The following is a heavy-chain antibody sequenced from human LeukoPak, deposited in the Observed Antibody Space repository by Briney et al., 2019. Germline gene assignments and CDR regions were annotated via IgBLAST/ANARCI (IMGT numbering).Heavy chain of an antibody. CDR3: ARALDPTVVTAAGY. D-gene: IGHD4-23*01. CDR1: GYTFTGYY. Sequence: ASGKVSCKASGYTFTGYYMHWVRQAPGQGLEWRGWINPNSGGTNYAQKFQGRVTMTRDTSISTAYMELRSLRSDDTAVYYCARALDPTVVTAAGYWGQGTLVTVSS. CDR2: INPNSGGT. V-gene: IGHV1-2*02. J-gene: IGHJ4*02.